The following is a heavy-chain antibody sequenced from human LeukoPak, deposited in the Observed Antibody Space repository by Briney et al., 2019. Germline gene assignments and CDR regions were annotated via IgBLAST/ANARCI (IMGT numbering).Heavy chain of an antibody. J-gene: IGHJ5*02. Sequence: GGSLRLSCAASGFTFSGFGMHWVRQAPGKGLEWVAYIHTDQTSQYYEGSVKGRFTISRDNSKNTLYLQMKTLRSEDTAVYYCDYYNLGRYSPPDPWGQGTQVTVSS. V-gene: IGHV3-30*02. D-gene: IGHD3-10*01. CDR2: IHTDQTSQ. CDR1: GFTFSGFG. CDR3: DYYNLGRYSPPDP.